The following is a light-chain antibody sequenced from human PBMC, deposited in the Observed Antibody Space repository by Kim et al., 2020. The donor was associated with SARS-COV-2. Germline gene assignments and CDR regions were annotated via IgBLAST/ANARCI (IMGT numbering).Light chain of an antibody. Sequence: QLVLTQAPSASASLGASVKLTCTLSSGHSSYAIAWHQQQPEKGPPYLMKLNSDGSHSKGDGIPDRFSGSSSGAERYLTISSLQSEDEADYYCQTWGTGIWVFGGGTKLTVL. J-gene: IGLJ3*02. CDR1: SGHSSYA. CDR3: QTWGTGIWV. CDR2: LNSDGSH. V-gene: IGLV4-69*01.